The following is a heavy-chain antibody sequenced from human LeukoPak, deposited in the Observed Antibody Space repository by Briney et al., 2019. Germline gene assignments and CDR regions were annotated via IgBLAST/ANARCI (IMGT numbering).Heavy chain of an antibody. D-gene: IGHD5-24*01. CDR2: ISDRGDST. CDR3: AKERGEMAATDAFDI. CDR1: GFSVTTYA. J-gene: IGHJ3*02. Sequence: PGGSLRLSCAASGFSVTTYAMGWVRQAPGKGLEWVSVISDRGDSTHYADSVKGRFTISRDSSKNTLYLQMNSLRAEDTAVYYCAKERGEMAATDAFDIWGQGTMVTVSS. V-gene: IGHV3-23*01.